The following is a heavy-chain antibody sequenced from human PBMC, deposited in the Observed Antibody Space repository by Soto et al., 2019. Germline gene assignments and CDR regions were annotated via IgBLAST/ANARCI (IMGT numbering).Heavy chain of an antibody. J-gene: IGHJ6*03. V-gene: IGHV4-39*01. CDR2: IYYSGST. D-gene: IGHD3-10*01. CDR1: GGSISSSSYY. Sequence: SETLSLTCTVSGGSISSSSYYWGWIRQPPGKGLEWIGSIYYSGSTYYNPSLKSRVTISVDTSKNQFSLKLSSVTAADTAVYYCASLKRHRGVIDYYYYYYMDVWGKGTTVTVSS. CDR3: ASLKRHRGVIDYYYYYYMDV.